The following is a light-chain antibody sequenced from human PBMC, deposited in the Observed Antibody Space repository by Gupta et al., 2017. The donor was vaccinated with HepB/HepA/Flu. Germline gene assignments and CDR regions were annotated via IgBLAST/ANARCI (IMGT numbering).Light chain of an antibody. CDR1: SSDVGAQNF. CDR3: KAYATTYTYV. CDR2: DVF. Sequence: QSALTQPASVSGSPGQSITISCTGTSSDVGAQNFFSWYQQHPGKAPKLIIYDVFNRPSGVSNRFSGYKSGNTASLTISGLQAEDEADYHCKAYATTYTYVFGTGTKVTVL. V-gene: IGLV2-14*03. J-gene: IGLJ1*01.